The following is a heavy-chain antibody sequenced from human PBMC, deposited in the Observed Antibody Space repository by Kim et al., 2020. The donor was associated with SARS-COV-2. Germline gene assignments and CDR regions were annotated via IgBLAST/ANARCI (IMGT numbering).Heavy chain of an antibody. V-gene: IGHV1-2*06. D-gene: IGHD6-13*01. Sequence: ASVKVSCKASGYTFTDYYINWVRQAPGQGLEWMGRIIPSRGDTNFAQTFQGRVTMTRDTSVSTVYMELYSLKSDDTAVYYCARDQAASGTAFYYYGMDVW. CDR1: GYTFTDYY. J-gene: IGHJ6*01. CDR3: ARDQAASGTAFYYYGMDV. CDR2: IIPSRGDT.